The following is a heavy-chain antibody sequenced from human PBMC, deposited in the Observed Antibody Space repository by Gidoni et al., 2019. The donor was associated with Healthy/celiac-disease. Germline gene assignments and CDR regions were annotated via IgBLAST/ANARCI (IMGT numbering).Heavy chain of an antibody. D-gene: IGHD2-21*01. J-gene: IGHJ4*02. CDR2: ISGSGGIT. V-gene: IGHV3-23*01. Sequence: EVQLLESGGGLVQPGGSLRLSCAASGLTFGSYAMSWVRQAPGKGLEWVSGISGSGGITYYADSVKGRFTISRDNSKNTLYLQMNSLRAEDTAVYYCAKDPDIFANYWGQGTLVTVSS. CDR1: GLTFGSYA. CDR3: AKDPDIFANY.